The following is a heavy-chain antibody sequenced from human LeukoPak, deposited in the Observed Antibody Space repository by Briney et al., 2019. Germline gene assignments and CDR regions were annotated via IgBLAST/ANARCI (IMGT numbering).Heavy chain of an antibody. Sequence: GGSLRLSCAASGFTFSSYAMHWVRQAPGKGLEWVANIKQDGSEKYYVDSVKGRFTISRDNAKNSLYLQMNSLRAEDTAVYYCARDGRWELSEDWGQGTLVTVSS. CDR1: GFTFSSYA. V-gene: IGHV3-7*01. J-gene: IGHJ4*02. D-gene: IGHD1-26*01. CDR2: IKQDGSEK. CDR3: ARDGRWELSED.